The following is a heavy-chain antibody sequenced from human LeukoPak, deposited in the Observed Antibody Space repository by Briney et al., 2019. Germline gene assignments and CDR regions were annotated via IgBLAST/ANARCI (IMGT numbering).Heavy chain of an antibody. CDR1: GFTFSSYS. D-gene: IGHD3-22*01. CDR3: AREWLYYYDSSGYYYGSEYLQH. Sequence: GGSLRLSCAASGFTFSSYSMNWVRQAPGKGLEWVSSISSSSSYIYYADSVKGRFTISRDNAKNSLYLQMNSLRAEDTAVYYCAREWLYYYDSSGYYYGSEYLQHWGQGTLVTVSS. CDR2: ISSSSSYI. J-gene: IGHJ1*01. V-gene: IGHV3-21*01.